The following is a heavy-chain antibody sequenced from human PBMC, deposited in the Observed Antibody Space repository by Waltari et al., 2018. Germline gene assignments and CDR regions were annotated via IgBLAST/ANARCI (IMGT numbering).Heavy chain of an antibody. CDR1: GFTFSNYA. Sequence: EVQLLESGGGLVQPGGSLRLSCEASGFTFSNYAMSWVRQAPGKVLVGVSGITGSCDNTYYAGSVKGRFTISRDNSKNTLSLQMNSLRDDDTAVYSCAKNANANYINWFDPWGQGTLVTVSS. D-gene: IGHD1-7*01. V-gene: IGHV3-23*01. CDR3: AKNANANYINWFDP. CDR2: ITGSCDNT. J-gene: IGHJ5*02.